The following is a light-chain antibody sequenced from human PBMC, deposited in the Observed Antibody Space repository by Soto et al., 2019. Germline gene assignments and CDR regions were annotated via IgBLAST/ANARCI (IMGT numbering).Light chain of an antibody. J-gene: IGKJ1*01. CDR1: QSISSN. CDR2: GAS. CDR3: QQYNNWPPWT. Sequence: EIVMTQSPATLSVSPGERATLSCRASQSISSNLAWYQQKPGQGPRLLIYGASTRATGIPARFSGSWSGTEFTLTISGLQSEDFAVYYCQQYNNWPPWTFGQGTKVEIK. V-gene: IGKV3-15*01.